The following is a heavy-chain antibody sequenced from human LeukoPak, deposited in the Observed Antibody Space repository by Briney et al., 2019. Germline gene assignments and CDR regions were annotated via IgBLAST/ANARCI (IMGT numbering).Heavy chain of an antibody. V-gene: IGHV4-31*03. D-gene: IGHD6-19*01. CDR3: ARDKSAGSLDY. Sequence: SETLSLTCTVSGGSISSGSYYWSWIRQHPGKGLEWIGYIYYSGSTYYNPSLKSRVTISVDTSKNQFSLKLSSVTAADTAVYYCARDKSAGSLDYWGQGTLVTVSS. J-gene: IGHJ4*02. CDR2: IYYSGST. CDR1: GGSISSGSYY.